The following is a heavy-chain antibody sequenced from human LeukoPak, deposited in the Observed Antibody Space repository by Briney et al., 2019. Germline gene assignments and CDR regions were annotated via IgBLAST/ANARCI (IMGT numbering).Heavy chain of an antibody. Sequence: TGGSLRLSCAASGFTFSNAWVSWVRQAPGMGLEWVGRIKSKTDGGTTDYAAPVKGRFTISRDDSKNTLYLQMNSLKTEDTAVYYCTTDGTPPMVYATNYYYYYMDVWGKGTTVTVSS. CDR2: IKSKTDGGTT. D-gene: IGHD2-8*01. CDR1: GFTFSNAW. J-gene: IGHJ6*03. CDR3: TTDGTPPMVYATNYYYYYMDV. V-gene: IGHV3-15*01.